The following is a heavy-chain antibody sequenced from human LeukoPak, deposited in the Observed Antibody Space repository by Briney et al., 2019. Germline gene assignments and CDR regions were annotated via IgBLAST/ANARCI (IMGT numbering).Heavy chain of an antibody. Sequence: ASVKVSCKASGYTFTSYDINWVRQATAQGLEWMGWINLNSGNTGYAQNFQGRLTVTRDTSINTAYMELNTLRSEDTAIYYCARVTGSIDYWGQGTLVTVSS. CDR2: INLNSGNT. V-gene: IGHV1-8*01. J-gene: IGHJ4*02. CDR3: ARVTGSIDY. D-gene: IGHD1-26*01. CDR1: GYTFTSYD.